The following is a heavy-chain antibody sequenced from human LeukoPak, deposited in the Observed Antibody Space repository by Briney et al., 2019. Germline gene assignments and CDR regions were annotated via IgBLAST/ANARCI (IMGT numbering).Heavy chain of an antibody. Sequence: GASVKVSCRASGVTFSSYAISWVRQAPGQGIEWMGRIIPIFGTANYAQKFQGRVTITTDESTSTAYMELSSLRSEDTAVYYCARANQLLFKWFDPWGQGTLVTVSS. V-gene: IGHV1-69*05. CDR3: ARANQLLFKWFDP. CDR1: GVTFSSYA. J-gene: IGHJ5*02. CDR2: IIPIFGTA. D-gene: IGHD2-2*01.